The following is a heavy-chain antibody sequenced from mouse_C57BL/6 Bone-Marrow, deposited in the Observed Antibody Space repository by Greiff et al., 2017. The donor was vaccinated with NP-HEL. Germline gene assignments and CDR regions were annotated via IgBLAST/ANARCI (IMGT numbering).Heavy chain of an antibody. CDR1: GFSLTSYG. D-gene: IGHD1-1*01. CDR3: ASDGSSYRNYAMDY. J-gene: IGHJ4*01. V-gene: IGHV2-2*02. Sequence: VQLQQSGPGLVQPSQSLSITCTVSGFSLTSYGVHWVRQSPGKGLEWLGVIWSGGSTDYNAAFISRLSTRKDNSKGQVFFKMNILQANDTAIYYCASDGSSYRNYAMDYWGQGTSVTVSS. CDR2: IWSGGST.